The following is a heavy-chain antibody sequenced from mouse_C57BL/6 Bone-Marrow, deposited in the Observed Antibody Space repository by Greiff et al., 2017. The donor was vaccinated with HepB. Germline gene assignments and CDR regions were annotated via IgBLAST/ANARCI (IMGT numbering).Heavy chain of an antibody. J-gene: IGHJ3*01. Sequence: QVQLQQPGAELVRPGSSVKLSCKASGYTFTSYWMDWVKQRPGQGLEWIGNIYPSDSETHYNQKFKDKATLTVDKSSSTDYMQLSSLTSEDSAVYYCASGYYGSSLFAYWGQGTLVTVSA. D-gene: IGHD1-1*01. CDR3: ASGYYGSSLFAY. CDR2: IYPSDSET. V-gene: IGHV1-61*01. CDR1: GYTFTSYW.